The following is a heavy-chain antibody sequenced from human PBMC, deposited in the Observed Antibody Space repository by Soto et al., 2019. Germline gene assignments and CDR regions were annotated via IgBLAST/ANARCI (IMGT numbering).Heavy chain of an antibody. CDR2: ILYTGST. J-gene: IGHJ6*02. CDR1: GVSISSADHY. D-gene: IGHD6-25*01. V-gene: IGHV4-30-4*01. CDR3: ARDPDGSGWNGFGMDV. Sequence: QVHLQESGPGLVKPSQTLSLTCTVSGVSISSADHYWSWIRQTPGRGLEWIGYILYTGSTSYNPSLKSRISISIDTSKKQFSLNLSSVTAADTAVYYCARDPDGSGWNGFGMDVWGQGTAVTVSS.